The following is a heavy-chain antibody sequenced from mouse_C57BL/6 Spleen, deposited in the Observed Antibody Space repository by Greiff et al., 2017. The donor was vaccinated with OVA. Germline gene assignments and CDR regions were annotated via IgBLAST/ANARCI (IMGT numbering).Heavy chain of an antibody. V-gene: IGHV5-6*01. CDR2: ISSGGSYT. J-gene: IGHJ1*03. CDR1: GFTFSSYG. CDR3: ARHRGGNSNYGENWYFDV. Sequence: EVMLVESGGDLVKPGGSLKLSCAASGFTFSSYGMSWVRQTPDKRLEWVATISSGGSYTYYPDSVKGRFTISRDNAKNTLYLQMSSLKSEDTAMYYCARHRGGNSNYGENWYFDVWGTGTTVTVSS. D-gene: IGHD2-5*01.